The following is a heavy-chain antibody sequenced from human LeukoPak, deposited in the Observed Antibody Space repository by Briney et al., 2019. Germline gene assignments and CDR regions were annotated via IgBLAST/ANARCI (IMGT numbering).Heavy chain of an antibody. V-gene: IGHV3-33*01. CDR2: ISYDGSNK. CDR1: GFTFGSYG. D-gene: IGHD2-15*01. CDR3: ARDGGGSCCRGDY. J-gene: IGHJ4*02. Sequence: HPGGSLRLSCAASGFTFGSYGMQWVRQAPDKGLEWVAVISYDGSNKYYADSMKGRFTISRDNSKNTLYLQMNSLRVEDTAVYYCARDGGGSCCRGDYWGQGTLVTVSS.